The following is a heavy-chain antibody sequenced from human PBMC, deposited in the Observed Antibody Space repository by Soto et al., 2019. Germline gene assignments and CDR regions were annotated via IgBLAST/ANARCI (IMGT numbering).Heavy chain of an antibody. CDR1: GGSFGTSY. J-gene: IGHJ3*02. V-gene: IGHV4-34*01. Sequence: QVHLQQWGAGLLKPSETLSLTCGVYGGSFGTSYWAWIRQSPEKGLEWIGEINHNGDSNYNPSLRIRVTTALDMSENQFSLKLTPVAAADTAVYYCARVTRFPDAFDIWGQGTPVIVSS. CDR3: ARVTRFPDAFDI. CDR2: INHNGDS.